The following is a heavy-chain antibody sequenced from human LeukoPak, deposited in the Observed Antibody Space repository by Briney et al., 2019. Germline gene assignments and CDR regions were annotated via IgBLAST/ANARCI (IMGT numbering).Heavy chain of an antibody. CDR2: IYSGDTT. CDR3: ASILRSSSGYYFDY. V-gene: IGHV3-66*01. Sequence: GGSLRLSCAASGFTVSTNYMSWVRQAPGKGLEWVSVIYSGDTTFYADYVRGKFTISRDNSKNTLYLQMNSLRAEDTAVYYCASILRSSSGYYFDYWGQGTLVTVSS. CDR1: GFTVSTNY. D-gene: IGHD3-10*01. J-gene: IGHJ4*02.